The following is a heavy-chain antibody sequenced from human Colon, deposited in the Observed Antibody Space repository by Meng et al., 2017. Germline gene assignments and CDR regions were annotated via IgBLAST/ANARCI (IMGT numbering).Heavy chain of an antibody. J-gene: IGHJ4*02. CDR3: ARHGGWHFDY. CDR2: IYLSGSP. CDR1: GVSITSSNW. Sequence: QVQLQESGPGLVKPSGTLSLTCAVSGVSITSSNWWSWVRQPPGKGLEWIGQIYLSGSPSYNPSLESRVTISVDKSKNQLSLRLTSVTAADTAIYYCARHGGWHFDYWGQGTLVTVSS. D-gene: IGHD6-19*01. V-gene: IGHV4-4*02.